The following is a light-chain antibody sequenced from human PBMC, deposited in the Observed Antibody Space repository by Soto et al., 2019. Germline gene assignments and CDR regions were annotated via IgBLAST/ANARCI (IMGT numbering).Light chain of an antibody. CDR2: SAS. Sequence: EVVITQSPATLSVSPGERATLSCRASQSVGSNLAWYQQKPGQAPRLLIYSASTRATGIPAKFSGSGSGTEFTLTISSXQSEDFAVYYCQQYNKWPQTFGQGTKVDIK. CDR1: QSVGSN. V-gene: IGKV3-15*01. J-gene: IGKJ1*01. CDR3: QQYNKWPQT.